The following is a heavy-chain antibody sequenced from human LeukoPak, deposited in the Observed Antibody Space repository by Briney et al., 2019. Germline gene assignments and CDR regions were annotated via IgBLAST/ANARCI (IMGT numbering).Heavy chain of an antibody. V-gene: IGHV4-59*01. CDR1: GSSISSYY. CDR2: IYYSGST. J-gene: IGHJ4*02. CDR3: ARGAYYYDGN. D-gene: IGHD3-22*01. Sequence: SETLSLTCTVSGSSISSYYWSWIRQPPGKGLEWIGYIYYSGSTNYNPSLKSRVTISVDTSKNQFSLKLSSVTAADTAVYYCARGAYYYDGNWGQGTLVTVSS.